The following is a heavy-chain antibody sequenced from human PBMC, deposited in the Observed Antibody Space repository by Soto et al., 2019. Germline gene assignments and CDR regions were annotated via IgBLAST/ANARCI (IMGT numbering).Heavy chain of an antibody. CDR1: GYTFTSYD. CDR2: MNPNSGNT. Sequence: QVQLVQSGAEVKKPGASVKVSCKASGYTFTSYDINWVRQATGQGREWMGWMNPNSGNTGNAQKFQGRVTITRNTTRSTAYMELSSLRSEDTAVYYRAREKTSYGMDGWGQGTTVPVPS. CDR3: AREKTSYGMDG. V-gene: IGHV1-8*01. J-gene: IGHJ6*02.